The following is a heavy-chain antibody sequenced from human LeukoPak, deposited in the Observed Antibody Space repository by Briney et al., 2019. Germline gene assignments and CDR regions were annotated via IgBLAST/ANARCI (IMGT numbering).Heavy chain of an antibody. D-gene: IGHD7-27*01. Sequence: QRRGPLRLSRSAPGFTFTFYWMTCVRQGHAEGLGWVSDIRQDGNEKRYVDSMKGRFTMSRENAKNLVYLQMASLRAEDTAVYYCARDNWGTPSGVDGFDNWGQGTMVTVSS. CDR2: IRQDGNEK. V-gene: IGHV3-7*05. CDR3: ARDNWGTPSGVDGFDN. J-gene: IGHJ3*02. CDR1: GFTFTFYW.